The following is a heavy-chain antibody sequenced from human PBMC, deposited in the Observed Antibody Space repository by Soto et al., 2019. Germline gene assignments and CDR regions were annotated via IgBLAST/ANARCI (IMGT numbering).Heavy chain of an antibody. CDR1: GGTFSSYA. CDR3: AAGGEQWLYYGMDV. CDR2: IIPIFGTA. D-gene: IGHD6-19*01. V-gene: IGHV1-69*01. Sequence: QVQLVQSGAEVKKPGSSVKVSCKASGGTFSSYAISWVRQAPGQGLEWIGGIIPIFGTANYAQKFQGRVTSTADESTSTAYMELRSLRSEDTAVYYCAAGGEQWLYYGMDVWGQGTTVTVSS. J-gene: IGHJ6*02.